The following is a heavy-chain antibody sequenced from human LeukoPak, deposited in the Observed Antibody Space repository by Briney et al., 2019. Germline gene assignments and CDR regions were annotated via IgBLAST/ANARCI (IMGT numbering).Heavy chain of an antibody. V-gene: IGHV3-9*01. CDR1: GFTFDDYA. D-gene: IGHD3-22*01. J-gene: IGHJ4*02. CDR3: AKDRNYDSSGYDY. Sequence: GRSLRLSCAASGFTFDDYAMHWVRQAPGKGLEWVSGISWNSGSIGYADSVKGRFTISRDNAKNSLYLQMNSLRAEDTALYYCAKDRNYDSSGYDYWGQGTLVTVSS. CDR2: ISWNSGSI.